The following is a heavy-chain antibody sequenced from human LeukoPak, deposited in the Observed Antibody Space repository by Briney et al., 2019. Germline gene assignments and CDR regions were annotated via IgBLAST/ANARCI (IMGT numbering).Heavy chain of an antibody. CDR2: IYYTGST. Sequence: NSSETLSLTCSVSGGSISSYYWSWVRQPPGKGLEWIGNIYYTGSTNYNPSLKSRVIISIDTSKNQFSLRLSSVTAADTAVYYCAARGDYAVFVFDYWGQGTLVTVSS. D-gene: IGHD4-17*01. V-gene: IGHV4-59*08. J-gene: IGHJ4*02. CDR1: GGSISSYY. CDR3: AARGDYAVFVFDY.